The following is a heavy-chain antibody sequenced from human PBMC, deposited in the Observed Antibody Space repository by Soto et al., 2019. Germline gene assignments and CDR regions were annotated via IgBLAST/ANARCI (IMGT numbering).Heavy chain of an antibody. Sequence: PSETLSLTCAVYGGFLSESSWTWIRQPPGKGLEWVGEINHVGGTKYNPSLKSRVNMSVGTSDNHFSLRQISVTAADTAMYFCVTIRYQFPSSVLWLDPWGQGTPVTAS. CDR3: VTIRYQFPSSVLWLDP. D-gene: IGHD3-16*01. V-gene: IGHV4-34*01. CDR2: INHVGGT. CDR1: GGFLSESS. J-gene: IGHJ5*02.